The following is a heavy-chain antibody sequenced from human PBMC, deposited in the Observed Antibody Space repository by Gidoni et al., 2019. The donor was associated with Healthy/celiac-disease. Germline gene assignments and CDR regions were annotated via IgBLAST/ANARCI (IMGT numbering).Heavy chain of an antibody. CDR3: AKAARMYSGSPHRAAFDI. Sequence: EVQLVESGGGLVQPGRSLRLSCAASGFTFDDYAMHWVRQAPGKGLEWVSGISWNSGSIGYADSVKGRFTISRDNAKNSLYLQMNSLRAEDTALYYCAKAARMYSGSPHRAAFDIWGQGTMVTVSS. V-gene: IGHV3-9*01. D-gene: IGHD1-26*01. CDR2: ISWNSGSI. CDR1: GFTFDDYA. J-gene: IGHJ3*02.